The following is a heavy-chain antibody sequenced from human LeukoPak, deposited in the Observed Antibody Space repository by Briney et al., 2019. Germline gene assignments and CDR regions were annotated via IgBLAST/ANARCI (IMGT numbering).Heavy chain of an antibody. CDR3: ARADVSYYYDSSGYSHFDY. CDR1: GGSISSGGYY. D-gene: IGHD3-22*01. CDR2: IYNSGST. Sequence: SETLSLTCTVSGGSISSGGYYWSWIRQHPGKGLEWIGYIYNSGSTYYNPSLKSRVTISVDTSKNQFSLKLSSVTAADTAVYYCARADVSYYYDSSGYSHFDYWGQGTLVTVSS. V-gene: IGHV4-31*03. J-gene: IGHJ4*02.